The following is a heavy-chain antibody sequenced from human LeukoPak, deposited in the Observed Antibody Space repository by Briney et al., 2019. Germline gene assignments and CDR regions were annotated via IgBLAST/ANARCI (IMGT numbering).Heavy chain of an antibody. V-gene: IGHV3-53*01. CDR2: IYSGGTT. Sequence: GGSLRLSCAVSGFTVSSNYMSWVRQPPGKGLEWVSVIYSGGTTFYADSVKGRFTISRDNSKNTLYLQMNSLRADDTAVYYCAKLKGWYGEGYFDYWGQGTVVTVSS. J-gene: IGHJ4*02. D-gene: IGHD3-10*01. CDR1: GFTVSSNY. CDR3: AKLKGWYGEGYFDY.